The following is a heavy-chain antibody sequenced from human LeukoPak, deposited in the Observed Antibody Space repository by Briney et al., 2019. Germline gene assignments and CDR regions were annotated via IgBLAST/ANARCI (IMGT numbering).Heavy chain of an antibody. CDR1: GGSISSGDYY. J-gene: IGHJ1*01. CDR2: IYYSGST. V-gene: IGHV4-30-4*01. CDR3: ARATLVAQTEYFQH. Sequence: PSETLSLTCTVSGGSISSGDYYWRWIRQPPGKGLEWIGYIYYSGSTYYNPSLKSRVTISVDTSKNQFSLKLSSVTAADTAVYYCARATLVAQTEYFQHWGQGTLVTVSS. D-gene: IGHD6-6*01.